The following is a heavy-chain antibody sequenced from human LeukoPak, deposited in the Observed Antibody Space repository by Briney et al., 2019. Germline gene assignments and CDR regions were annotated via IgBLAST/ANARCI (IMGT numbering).Heavy chain of an antibody. CDR1: GFIVGSSY. V-gene: IGHV3-66*01. Sequence: AGGSLRLSCAASGFIVGSSYMSWVRQASGKGLEWVSVIYSSSSTSFTDSVKGRFTISRDNSKNTLYLQMNSLRVEDTAVYYCARGGESSADAFHIWGQGTMVIVSS. CDR3: ARGGESSADAFHI. J-gene: IGHJ3*02. CDR2: IYSSSST. D-gene: IGHD6-13*01.